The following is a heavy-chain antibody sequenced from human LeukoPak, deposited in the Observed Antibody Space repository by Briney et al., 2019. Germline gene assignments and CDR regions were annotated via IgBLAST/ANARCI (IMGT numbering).Heavy chain of an antibody. V-gene: IGHV4-38-2*01. CDR2: FYHSVIT. CDR1: GYSITSGYS. Sequence: PSETPSLTCAVSGYSITSGYSWGWIRQPPGKGLEWIGSFYHSVITHSTPSPKSPGTISVDTSKNQFSLKLTSVTAADTAVYYWARTDVVRGIITYFYGMDVWGKGTTVTVSS. D-gene: IGHD3-10*01. CDR3: ARTDVVRGIITYFYGMDV. J-gene: IGHJ6*04.